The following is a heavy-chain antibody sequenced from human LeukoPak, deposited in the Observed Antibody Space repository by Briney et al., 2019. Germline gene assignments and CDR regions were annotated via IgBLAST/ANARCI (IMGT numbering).Heavy chain of an antibody. J-gene: IGHJ4*02. V-gene: IGHV3-23*01. CDR2: ISGSGGST. Sequence: GGSLRLSCAAFGFTFSSYWMHWVRQAPGKGLEWVSAISGSGGSTYYADSVKGRFTISRDNSKNTLYLQMNSLRAEDTAVYYCARQHDSTLFYWGQGTLVTVSS. D-gene: IGHD3-3*01. CDR1: GFTFSSYW. CDR3: ARQHDSTLFY.